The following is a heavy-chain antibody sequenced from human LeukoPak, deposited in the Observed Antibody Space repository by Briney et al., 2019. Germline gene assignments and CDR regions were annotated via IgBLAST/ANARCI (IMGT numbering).Heavy chain of an antibody. V-gene: IGHV3-53*01. CDR1: GFTVSSNY. D-gene: IGHD6-6*01. CDR2: IYSGGST. Sequence: GRSLRLSCAASGFTVSSNYMSWVRQAPGKGLEWVSVIYSGGSTYYADSVKGRFTISRDNSKNTLYLQMNSLRAEDTAVYYCARAGSSAVFDYWGQGTLVTVSS. CDR3: ARAGSSAVFDY. J-gene: IGHJ4*02.